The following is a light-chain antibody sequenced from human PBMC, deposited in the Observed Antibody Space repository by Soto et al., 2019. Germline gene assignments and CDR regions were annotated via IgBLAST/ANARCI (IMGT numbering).Light chain of an antibody. CDR1: NSNFGAGYP. J-gene: IGLJ2*01. CDR2: ADT. Sequence: QSVLTQPPSVTGAQGRGAPISCPGGNSNFGAGYPVHWYQQFPGAAPKLLIYADTHRPSGVPDRFSGSKSGTSASLAITGLQAEDEADFYCQSYDSNLIGLIFGGGTKLTVL. V-gene: IGLV1-40*01. CDR3: QSYDSNLIGLI.